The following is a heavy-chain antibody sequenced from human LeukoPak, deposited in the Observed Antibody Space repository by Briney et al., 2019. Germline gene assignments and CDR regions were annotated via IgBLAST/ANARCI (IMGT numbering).Heavy chain of an antibody. CDR1: GFTFKLYW. V-gene: IGHV3-74*01. CDR2: INDDGSDT. J-gene: IGHJ5*02. D-gene: IGHD2-15*01. CDR3: VRGGPSTWS. Sequence: PGGSLRLSCAASGFTFKLYWMHWVRQVPGKRPVWVSRINDDGSDTIYADSVRGRFTISRDDAKNTMYLQMNNLRAEDTAVYYCVRGGPSTWSWGQGTLVTVSS.